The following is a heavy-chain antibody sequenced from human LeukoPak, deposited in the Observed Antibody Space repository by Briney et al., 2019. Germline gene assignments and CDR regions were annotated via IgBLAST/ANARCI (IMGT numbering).Heavy chain of an antibody. CDR3: TRNSGWYRLDY. D-gene: IGHD6-19*01. CDR2: IQEDGSQI. V-gene: IGHV3-7*01. J-gene: IGHJ4*02. Sequence: GGCLIIACSAYGSTFSSHWMTWVRQAPGRVLEWVANIQEDGSQIGYGDSVKDRFTISRDNAKNSLFLQMNSLRADDMAVYYCTRNSGWYRLDYWGQGTLVTVPS. CDR1: GSTFSSHW.